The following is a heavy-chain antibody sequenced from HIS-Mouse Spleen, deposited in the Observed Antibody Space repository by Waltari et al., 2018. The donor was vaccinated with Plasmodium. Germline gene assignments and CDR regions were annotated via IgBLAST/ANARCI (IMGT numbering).Heavy chain of an antibody. CDR2: IKQDGSEK. CDR1: GFTFRSYG. V-gene: IGHV3-7*01. D-gene: IGHD2-2*01. Sequence: EVQLVASGGGLVQPGGSRRPAWASSGFTFRSYGMSWVPQAPGKGLGWVANIKQDGSEKYYVDSVKGRFTISRDNAKNSLYLQMNSLRAEDTAVYYCASSCYWYFDLWGRGTLVTVSS. CDR3: ASSCYWYFDL. J-gene: IGHJ2*01.